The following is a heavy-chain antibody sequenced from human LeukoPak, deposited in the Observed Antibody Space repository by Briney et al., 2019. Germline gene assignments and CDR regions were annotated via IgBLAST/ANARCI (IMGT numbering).Heavy chain of an antibody. CDR1: GFTFSSYW. D-gene: IGHD6-13*01. CDR2: INSDGSST. V-gene: IGHV3-74*01. CDR3: ARCSSLPYCSSWYEGFDY. J-gene: IGHJ4*02. Sequence: GGSLRLSCAASGFTFSSYWMHWVRQAPGKGLVWVSRINSDGSSTSYADSVKGRFTISRDNAKNTLYLQMNSLRAEDTAVYYWARCSSLPYCSSWYEGFDYWVQGTLVTVSS.